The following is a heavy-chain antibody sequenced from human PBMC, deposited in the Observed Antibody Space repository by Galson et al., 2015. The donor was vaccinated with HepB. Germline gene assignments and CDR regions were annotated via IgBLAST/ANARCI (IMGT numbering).Heavy chain of an antibody. Sequence: SVKVSCKASGYTFTGYYMHWVRQAPGQGLEWMGRINPNSGGTNYAQKFQGRVTMTRDTSISTAYMELSRLRSGDTAVYYCARASYYYDNNGYLEGWYFDLWGRGTLVTVSS. V-gene: IGHV1-2*06. CDR2: INPNSGGT. CDR3: ARASYYYDNNGYLEGWYFDL. D-gene: IGHD3-22*01. J-gene: IGHJ2*01. CDR1: GYTFTGYY.